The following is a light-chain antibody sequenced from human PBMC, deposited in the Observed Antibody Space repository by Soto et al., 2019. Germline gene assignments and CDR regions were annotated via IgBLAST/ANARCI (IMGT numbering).Light chain of an antibody. V-gene: IGKV3-15*01. CDR2: SIS. CDR1: QSIDN. CDR3: QQCSSWTYT. Sequence: EIVMTQSPATLSVSPGERATLSCRASQSIDNFVWYQEKPGQAPRLLIYSISTRANGIPARFSGSGSGTEFTLTISSLQSADFAVYYCQQCSSWTYTFGQGTKVDIK. J-gene: IGKJ2*01.